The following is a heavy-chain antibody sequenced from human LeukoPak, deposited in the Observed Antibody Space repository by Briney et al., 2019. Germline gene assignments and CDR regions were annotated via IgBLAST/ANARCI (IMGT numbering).Heavy chain of an antibody. D-gene: IGHD3-22*01. CDR3: ARDAQPYYYDSSGYYYDY. J-gene: IGHJ4*02. Sequence: SVKASCKASGYTFTRYHMHWVRQAPGQGLEWMGGFIPIFGTANYAQKFQGRVTITADKSTSTAYMELSSLRSEDTAVYYCARDAQPYYYDSSGYYYDYWGQGTLVTVSS. CDR1: GYTFTRYH. CDR2: FIPIFGTA. V-gene: IGHV1-69*06.